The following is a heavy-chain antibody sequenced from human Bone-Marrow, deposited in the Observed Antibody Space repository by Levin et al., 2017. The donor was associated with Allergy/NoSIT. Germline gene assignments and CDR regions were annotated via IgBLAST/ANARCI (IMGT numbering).Heavy chain of an antibody. CDR2: IKQDGSEK. CDR1: GFTFSSYW. Sequence: LSLTCAASGFTFSSYWMSWVRQAPGKGLEWVANIKQDGSEKYYVDSVKGRFTISRDNAKNSLYLQMNSLRAEDTAVYYCARAYDYGDPGLRYFDLWGRGTLVTVSS. V-gene: IGHV3-7*01. CDR3: ARAYDYGDPGLRYFDL. J-gene: IGHJ2*01. D-gene: IGHD4-17*01.